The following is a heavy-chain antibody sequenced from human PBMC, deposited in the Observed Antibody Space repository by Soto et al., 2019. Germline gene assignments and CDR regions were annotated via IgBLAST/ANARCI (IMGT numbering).Heavy chain of an antibody. J-gene: IGHJ4*02. D-gene: IGHD6-13*01. CDR2: THPGNSES. V-gene: IGHV5-51*01. CDR1: GYTFSNLW. CDR3: ATHTSTGYWDC. Sequence: GESLKISCQGSGYTFSNLWIAWVRQMPGKGLEWMGLTHPGNSESRYSPSIQGQVTMSVDKSINTAFLQWSSLKASDSAMYYCATHTSTGYWDCWGQGTLVTVSS.